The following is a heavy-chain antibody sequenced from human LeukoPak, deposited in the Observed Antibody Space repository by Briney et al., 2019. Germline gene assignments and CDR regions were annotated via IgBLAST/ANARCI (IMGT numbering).Heavy chain of an antibody. V-gene: IGHV4-59*01. J-gene: IGHJ6*03. Sequence: SVTLSLTCTVSGGSISSYYWSWIRQPPGKGLEWIGYIYYSGSTNYNPSLKSRVTISVDTSKNQFSLKLSSVTAADTAVYYCARAIDYYYYYYMDVWGKGTTVTVSS. CDR1: GGSISSYY. D-gene: IGHD2-15*01. CDR3: ARAIDYYYYYYMDV. CDR2: IYYSGST.